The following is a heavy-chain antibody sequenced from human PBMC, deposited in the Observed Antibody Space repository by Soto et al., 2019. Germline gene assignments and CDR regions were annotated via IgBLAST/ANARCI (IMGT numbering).Heavy chain of an antibody. Sequence: SVKVSCKASGWTFSSYAISWVRQAPGQGLEWMGGIIPIFGTANYAQKFQGRVAITADESTSTAYMELSSLRSEDTAVYYCARDCDYDFWSGYYTETPPYYYYGMDVGAQGTTVPVYS. V-gene: IGHV1-69*13. CDR1: GWTFSSYA. J-gene: IGHJ6*02. D-gene: IGHD3-3*01. CDR3: ARDCDYDFWSGYYTETPPYYYYGMDV. CDR2: IIPIFGTA.